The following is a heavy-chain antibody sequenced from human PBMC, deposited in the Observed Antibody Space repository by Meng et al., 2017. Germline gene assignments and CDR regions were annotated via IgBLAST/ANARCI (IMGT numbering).Heavy chain of an antibody. J-gene: IGHJ4*03. Sequence: EVQLVGSGGGLVRPGGSLKLSCAVSGVTFSGSDIHWVRQASGKGLEWVGRIRSRPNIYATAYAASVRGRFTISRDDSKNTAYLQMNSLKTEDTAVYYCTIYITGHFWGQGTLVTVSS. V-gene: IGHV3-73*02. CDR1: GVTFSGSD. D-gene: IGHD1-20*01. CDR2: IRSRPNIYAT. CDR3: TIYITGHF.